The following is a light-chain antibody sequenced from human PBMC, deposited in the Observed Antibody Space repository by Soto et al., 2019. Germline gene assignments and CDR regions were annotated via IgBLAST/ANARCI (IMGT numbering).Light chain of an antibody. CDR3: QQYGGSPRIN. CDR1: ERLSSVY. Sequence: EIVLTQSPGTLSLSPVERATLYFMSSERLSSVYLAWYQQRPGQPPRLLIYGASNRATGIPDRFSGSGSGTDFTLIIKRLEPEDVAIYYCQQYGGSPRINCGQGTRREIK. J-gene: IGKJ5*01. CDR2: GAS. V-gene: IGKV3-20*01.